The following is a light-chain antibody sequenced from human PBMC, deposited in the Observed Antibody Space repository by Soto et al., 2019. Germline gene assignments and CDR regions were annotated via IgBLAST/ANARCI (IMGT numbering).Light chain of an antibody. Sequence: IVLTQSPATLSLSPGERATLSCRASQSVSSYLAWYQQKPGQATRLVIHDASSRATGIPARFSGSGSGTDFTLTISSLEPEDFAVYYCQQRSNWLTFGGGTKVEIK. CDR1: QSVSSY. V-gene: IGKV3-11*01. J-gene: IGKJ4*01. CDR2: DAS. CDR3: QQRSNWLT.